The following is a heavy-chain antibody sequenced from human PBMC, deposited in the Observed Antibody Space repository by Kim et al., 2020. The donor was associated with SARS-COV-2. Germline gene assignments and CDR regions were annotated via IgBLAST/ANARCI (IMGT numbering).Heavy chain of an antibody. J-gene: IGHJ4*02. CDR2: IWYDGSNK. Sequence: GGSLRLSCAASGFTFSSYGMHWVRQAPGKGLEWVAVIWYDGSNKYYADSVKGRFTISRDNSKNTLYLQMNSLRAEDTAVYYCAKEYYYGSGSYYNLSPFPPYYFDYWGQGTLVTVSS. CDR3: AKEYYYGSGSYYNLSPFPPYYFDY. D-gene: IGHD3-10*01. CDR1: GFTFSSYG. V-gene: IGHV3-33*06.